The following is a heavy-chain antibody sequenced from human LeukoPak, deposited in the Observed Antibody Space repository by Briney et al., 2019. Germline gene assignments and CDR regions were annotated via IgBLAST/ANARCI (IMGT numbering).Heavy chain of an antibody. J-gene: IGHJ6*03. CDR1: GYSFTSYW. CDR2: IYPGDSDT. D-gene: IGHD6-13*01. CDR3: ARAGLSGSSWYYYYMDV. V-gene: IGHV5-51*01. Sequence: GESLKISCKGSGYSFTSYWIGWVRQMPGKGLEWMGIIYPGDSDTRYSPSFQGQVTISADKSISTAYLQWSSLKASDTAMYYCARAGLSGSSWYYYYMDVWGKGTTVTVSS.